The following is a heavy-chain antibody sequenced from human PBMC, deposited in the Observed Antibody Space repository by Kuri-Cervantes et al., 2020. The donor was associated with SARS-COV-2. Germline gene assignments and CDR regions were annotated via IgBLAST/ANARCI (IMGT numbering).Heavy chain of an antibody. CDR3: ASSIYSYGTYYYYYYYMDV. J-gene: IGHJ6*03. Sequence: SVKVSCKASGGTFSSYAISWVRQAPGQRLEWMGGIIPIFGTANYAQKFQGRVTITTDESTSTAYMELSSLRSEDTAVYYCASSIYSYGTYYYYYYYMDVWGKGTTVTVSS. CDR1: GGTFSSYA. V-gene: IGHV1-69*05. D-gene: IGHD5-18*01. CDR2: IIPIFGTA.